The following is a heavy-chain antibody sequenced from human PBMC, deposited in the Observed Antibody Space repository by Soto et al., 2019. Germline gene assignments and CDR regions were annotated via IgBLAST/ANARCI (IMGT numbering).Heavy chain of an antibody. CDR2: MSHDGSNK. CDR1: GFTFSLYA. V-gene: IGHV3-30-3*01. J-gene: IGHJ3*01. D-gene: IGHD5-18*01. Sequence: QVQLVESGGGVVQPGRSLRLSCAASGFTFSLYAIHWVRQAPGKGLEWVTVMSHDGSNKNYADSVKRRFTISRDNSQNTLYLQMTGLRAGDTAVYYCARASAEYSYGWDDAFDVWGQGTMVTVSS. CDR3: ARASAEYSYGWDDAFDV.